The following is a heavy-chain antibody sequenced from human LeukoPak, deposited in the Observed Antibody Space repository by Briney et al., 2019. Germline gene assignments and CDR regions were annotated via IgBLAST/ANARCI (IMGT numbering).Heavy chain of an antibody. J-gene: IGHJ6*03. CDR2: IIPIFGTA. CDR3: ARVRLHVDNGVWLTYSMDV. Sequence: SSVKVSCKASGGTFSSYAISWVRQAPGQGLEWMGRIIPIFGTANYAQKFQGRVTITTDESTSTAYMELSSLRSEDTAVYYCARVRLHVDNGVWLTYSMDVWGKGTTVTVSS. V-gene: IGHV1-69*05. D-gene: IGHD2-8*01. CDR1: GGTFSSYA.